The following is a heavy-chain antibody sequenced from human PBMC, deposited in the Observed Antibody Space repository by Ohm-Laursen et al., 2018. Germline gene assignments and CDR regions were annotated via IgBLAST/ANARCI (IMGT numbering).Heavy chain of an antibody. CDR1: GFTFTDYN. J-gene: IGHJ6*02. CDR2: VVPSSGGT. V-gene: IGHV1-2*06. Sequence: SSVKVSCKASGFTFTDYNIHWVRQAPGQGLEWVGRVVPSSGGTNFAQKFQGRVTMTRDTSITTTYMELSGLISDDTAVYYCVLGWSTGVDIWGQGTTVTVSS. D-gene: IGHD3-3*01. CDR3: VLGWSTGVDI.